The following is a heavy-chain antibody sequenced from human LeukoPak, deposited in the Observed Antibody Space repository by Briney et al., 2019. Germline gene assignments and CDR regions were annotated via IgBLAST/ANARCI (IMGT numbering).Heavy chain of an antibody. CDR2: IHYVGST. D-gene: IGHD3-3*01. J-gene: IGHJ4*02. V-gene: IGHV4-38-2*01. CDR1: GYSISNGYY. Sequence: PSETLSLTCAVSGYSISNGYYWGWIRPSPGKGLEWIGSIHYVGSTYYNPSLKSRVTISVDTSKNQFSLNLSSVTAADTAVYYCARQNNFDFWSGFFDYWGLGALVTVSS. CDR3: ARQNNFDFWSGFFDY.